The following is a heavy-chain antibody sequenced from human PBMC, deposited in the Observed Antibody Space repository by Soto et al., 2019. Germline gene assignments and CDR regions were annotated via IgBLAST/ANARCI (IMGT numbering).Heavy chain of an antibody. CDR3: ARGGGRGYNELDP. J-gene: IGHJ5*02. D-gene: IGHD5-12*01. CDR2: INPNSGGT. CDR1: GYTFTAYY. Sequence: QVQLVQSGAEVKKPGASVKVSCKASGYTFTAYYMHWVRQAPGQGLEWMGWINPNSGGTYHAQNFQGRVTMTRDTSTTTADMELASLRSDDTAVYYCARGGGRGYNELDPWGHGTLVIGSS. V-gene: IGHV1-2*02.